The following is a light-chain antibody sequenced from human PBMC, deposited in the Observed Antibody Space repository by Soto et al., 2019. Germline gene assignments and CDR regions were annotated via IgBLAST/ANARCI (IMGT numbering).Light chain of an antibody. CDR3: HQRSNWPLT. Sequence: EIVLTQSPATLSLSPGERATLSCRASQSVSNSLAWYQQKPGQAPRLLIYDASNRATGIPARFSGSGYGTDFTLTISSLEPEDFAVYYCHQRSNWPLTFGGGTKLEIK. CDR1: QSVSNS. J-gene: IGKJ4*01. CDR2: DAS. V-gene: IGKV3-11*01.